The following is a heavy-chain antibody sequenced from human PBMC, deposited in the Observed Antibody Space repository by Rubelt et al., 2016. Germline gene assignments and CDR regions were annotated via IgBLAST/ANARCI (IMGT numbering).Heavy chain of an antibody. Sequence: QVQLQQWGAGLLKPSETLSLTCAVYGGSFSGYYWGWIRQPPGKGLEWIGSIYHSGSTDYNPSLKDRVTMSVDTSKNQFSLRLTSVTAADTAVYYCARVLGGTYYDAFDMWGQGTVVTVFS. V-gene: IGHV4-34*01. CDR3: ARVLGGTYYDAFDM. J-gene: IGHJ3*02. CDR2: IYHSGST. CDR1: GGSFSGYY. D-gene: IGHD1-26*01.